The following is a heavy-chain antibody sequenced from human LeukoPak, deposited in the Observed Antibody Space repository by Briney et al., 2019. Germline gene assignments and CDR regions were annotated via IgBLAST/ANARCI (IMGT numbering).Heavy chain of an antibody. D-gene: IGHD6-6*01. CDR3: AKSSSENYYYMDV. CDR1: GFTFSSYG. CDR2: IRYDGNTK. V-gene: IGHV3-30*02. J-gene: IGHJ6*03. Sequence: GGSLRLSRAASGFTFSSYGMNWVRQAPGKGLEWVAFIRYDGNTKYYADSVKGRFTISRDNSKNTLHLQMNSLRAEDTAVYHCAKSSSENYYYMDVWGKGTTVTVSS.